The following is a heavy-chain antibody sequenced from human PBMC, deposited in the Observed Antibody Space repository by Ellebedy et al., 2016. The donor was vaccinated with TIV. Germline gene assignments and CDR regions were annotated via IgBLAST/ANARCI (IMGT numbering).Heavy chain of an antibody. CDR3: ASPAVGHTTGCCRYYFDY. V-gene: IGHV3-23*01. CDR2: ISGSGDRT. CDR1: GFTFSIYA. J-gene: IGHJ4*02. Sequence: PGGSLRLSCAASGFTFSIYAMSWVRQAPGKGLEWVSLISGSGDRTYYADSVKGRFTVSRDNSRNTVFLQMNSLSVEDTAVYYCASPAVGHTTGCCRYYFDYWGLGTLVTVSS. D-gene: IGHD6-19*01.